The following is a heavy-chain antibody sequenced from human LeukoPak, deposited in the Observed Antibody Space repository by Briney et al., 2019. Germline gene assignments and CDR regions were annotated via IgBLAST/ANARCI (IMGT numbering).Heavy chain of an antibody. D-gene: IGHD2-2*01. CDR1: GFTFGSFA. Sequence: LRLSCXASGFTFGSFAMSWVRQAPGKGLQWLSGISASGYYTYYADSVKGRFTISRDNSKNALFIEMTSLRAEDTAVYYCAKDGSWGDYQFYFYMDVWGKGTTVTVSS. CDR3: AKDGSWGDYQFYFYMDV. V-gene: IGHV3-23*01. CDR2: ISASGYYT. J-gene: IGHJ6*03.